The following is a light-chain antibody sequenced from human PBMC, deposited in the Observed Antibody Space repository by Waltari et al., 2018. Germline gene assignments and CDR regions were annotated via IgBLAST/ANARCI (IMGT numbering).Light chain of an antibody. J-gene: IGLJ2*01. CDR2: KDI. CDR3: QSADYSDTFVL. V-gene: IGLV3-25*03. Sequence: SDELTQPPSVSVPPGPTARITCPGNHLRTQHVSWYQQRPGQAPMLVMYKDIERPSGISERFSGSSSGTTVTLIINAVQAEDEAEYYCQSADYSDTFVLFGGGTRLTVL. CDR1: HLRTQH.